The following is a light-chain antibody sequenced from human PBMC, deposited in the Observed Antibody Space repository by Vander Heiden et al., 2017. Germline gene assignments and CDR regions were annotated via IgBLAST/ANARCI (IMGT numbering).Light chain of an antibody. J-gene: IGKJ4*01. CDR2: DSS. CDR1: QSISSSY. V-gene: IGKV3-20*01. Sequence: DIVLTQSPGPLSLSPGESATLSCRASQSISSSYLAWYQQESGQAPRLLIYDSSSRAIGIPDRFSGSGPGTDFTLTISRLEAEDFAVYFCQQYGRTPPTFGGGTKVEIK. CDR3: QQYGRTPPT.